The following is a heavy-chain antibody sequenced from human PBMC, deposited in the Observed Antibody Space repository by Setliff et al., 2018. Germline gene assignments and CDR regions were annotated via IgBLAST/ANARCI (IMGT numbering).Heavy chain of an antibody. Sequence: ASVKVSCKASGYTFTSYGISWVRQAPGQGLEWMGWISAYNGNTNYAQKLQGRVTMTTDTSTSTAYMELRSPRSDDTAVYYCARDRSGAGDYYDSSGYYDYWGQGTPVTVSS. CDR1: GYTFTSYG. D-gene: IGHD3-22*01. V-gene: IGHV1-18*01. J-gene: IGHJ4*02. CDR2: ISAYNGNT. CDR3: ARDRSGAGDYYDSSGYYDY.